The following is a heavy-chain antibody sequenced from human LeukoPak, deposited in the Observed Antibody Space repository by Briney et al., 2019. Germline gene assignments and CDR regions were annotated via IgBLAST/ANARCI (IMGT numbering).Heavy chain of an antibody. D-gene: IGHD4-17*01. V-gene: IGHV4-59*01. J-gene: IGHJ4*02. CDR1: GGSISSYY. CDR2: IYYSGST. Sequence: SETLSLTCTVSGGSISSYYWSWIRQPPGKGLEWIGYIYYSGSTNYNPSLKSRVTISVDTSKNQFSLKLSSVTAADTAVYYCARGLRGSPGVDYWGQGTLVTVSS. CDR3: ARGLRGSPGVDY.